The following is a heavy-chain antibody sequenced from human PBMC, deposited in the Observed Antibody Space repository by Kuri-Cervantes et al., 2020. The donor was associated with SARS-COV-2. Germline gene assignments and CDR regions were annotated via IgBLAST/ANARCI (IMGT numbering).Heavy chain of an antibody. Sequence: GSLRLSCTVSGGSISSYYWSWIRQPAGKGLEWIGRIYTSGSTNYNPSLKSRVTMSVDTSKNQFSLKLSSVTAADTAVYYCARDHTYYDFWSGPDVWGKGTTVTVSS. D-gene: IGHD3-3*01. J-gene: IGHJ6*04. V-gene: IGHV4-4*07. CDR3: ARDHTYYDFWSGPDV. CDR2: IYTSGST. CDR1: GGSISSYY.